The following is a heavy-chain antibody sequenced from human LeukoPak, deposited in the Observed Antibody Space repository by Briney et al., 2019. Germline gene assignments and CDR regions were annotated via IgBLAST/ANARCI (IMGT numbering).Heavy chain of an antibody. CDR1: GFTFSNYA. CDR3: AKYCVSTSRSNRGAYYGMDV. CDR2: ISGSGSST. Sequence: GGSLRLSCAASGFTFSNYAMSWVRQAPGKGLEWVSSISGSGSSTYYADSVKGRFTISRDNSKNSLYLQMNSLRAEDTAVYYCAKYCVSTSRSNRGAYYGMDVWGQGTTVTVSS. D-gene: IGHD2-2*01. V-gene: IGHV3-23*01. J-gene: IGHJ6*02.